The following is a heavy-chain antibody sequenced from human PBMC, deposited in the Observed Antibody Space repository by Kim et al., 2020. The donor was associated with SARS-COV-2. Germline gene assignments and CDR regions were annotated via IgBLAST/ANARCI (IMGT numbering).Heavy chain of an antibody. Sequence: SETLSLTCAVYGGSFSGYYWSWIRQPPGKGLVLIGEINHSGSTNYNPSLQSRVPISVDTSKNQFSLKLISVTPAAPAVYSFSIAHRTVPCFFFYF. V-gene: IGHV4-34*01. CDR2: INHSGST. CDR1: GGSFSGYY. D-gene: IGHD2-2*01. CDR3: SIAHRTVPCFFFYF. J-gene: IGHJ4*01.